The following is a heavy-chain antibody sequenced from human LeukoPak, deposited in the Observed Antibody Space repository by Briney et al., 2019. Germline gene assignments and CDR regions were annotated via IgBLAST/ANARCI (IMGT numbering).Heavy chain of an antibody. CDR3: ARHRDSDWLFKSTGGYYGMDV. J-gene: IGHJ6*02. CDR2: IYYSGST. CDR1: GGSISSYY. D-gene: IGHD3-9*01. V-gene: IGHV4-59*08. Sequence: PSETLSLTCTVSGGSISSYYWSWIRQPPGKGLEWIGYIYYSGSTNYNPSLKSRVTISVDTSKNQFSLKLNSVTAADTAVYYCARHRDSDWLFKSTGGYYGMDVWGQGTTVTVSS.